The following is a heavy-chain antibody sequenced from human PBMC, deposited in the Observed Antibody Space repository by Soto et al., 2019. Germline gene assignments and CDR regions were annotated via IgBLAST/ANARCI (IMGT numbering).Heavy chain of an antibody. CDR3: AKCGYDSSGRLLRYFQL. D-gene: IGHD3-22*01. Sequence: GGSLRLSCSASGFTFNIYAMSWVRQAPGKGLEWVSAISGSGGGTYYADSVEGRFTISRDNSNNTLYLQMSSLRAEDTAVYYCAKCGYDSSGRLLRYFQLWGQGTLVTVSS. V-gene: IGHV3-23*01. CDR2: ISGSGGGT. CDR1: GFTFNIYA. J-gene: IGHJ1*01.